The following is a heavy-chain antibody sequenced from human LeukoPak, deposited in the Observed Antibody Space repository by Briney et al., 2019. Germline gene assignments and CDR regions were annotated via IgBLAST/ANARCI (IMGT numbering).Heavy chain of an antibody. V-gene: IGHV3-21*01. J-gene: IGHJ4*02. CDR1: GFTFSTYS. CDR3: ARFALKTPPTD. Sequence: GGSLRLSCAASGFTFSTYSMNWVRQAPGKGLEWASSISSSSSYIYYADSVKGRFTIPRDNAKNSLYLQMNSLRAEDTAVYYCARFALKTPPTDWGQGTLVTVSS. CDR2: ISSSSSYI.